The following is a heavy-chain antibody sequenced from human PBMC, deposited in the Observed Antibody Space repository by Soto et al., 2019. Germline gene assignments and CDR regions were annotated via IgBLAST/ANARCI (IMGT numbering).Heavy chain of an antibody. J-gene: IGHJ4*02. Sequence: PGESLKISCKGSGYRFTSQWISWVRQAPGQGLEWMGWVSPYNGNANYTEKFQGRVSMTTNTSTATAYMELTSLTSDDTAIYYCARAISLIMAAPAYWGQGTLVTVSS. D-gene: IGHD2-8*01. CDR1: GYRFTSQW. V-gene: IGHV1-18*01. CDR2: VSPYNGNA. CDR3: ARAISLIMAAPAY.